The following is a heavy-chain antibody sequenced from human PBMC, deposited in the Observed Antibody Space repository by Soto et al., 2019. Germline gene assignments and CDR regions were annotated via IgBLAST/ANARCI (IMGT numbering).Heavy chain of an antibody. CDR2: ISYDGSNK. CDR3: ARATGTDPDDYYYYYGMPV. Sequence: GGSPRLSCAASGFTFSSYAMHWFRQAPGKGLEWVAVISYDGSNKYYADSVKGRFTISRDNSKNTLYLQMNSLRAEDTAVYYCARATGTDPDDYYYYYGMPVLGQAPTGTGSS. D-gene: IGHD4-4*01. CDR1: GFTFSSYA. J-gene: IGHJ6*02. V-gene: IGHV3-30-3*01.